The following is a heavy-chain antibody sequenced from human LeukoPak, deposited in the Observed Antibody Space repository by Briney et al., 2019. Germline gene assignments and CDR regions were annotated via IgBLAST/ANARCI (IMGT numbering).Heavy chain of an antibody. Sequence: PGGSLRLSCAASGFTFSSYSMNWVRQAPGKGLEWVSYISSSSSTIYYADSVKGRFTISRDNAKNSLYLQMNSLRAEDTAVYYCARFPIRGFDYWGQGTLVTVSS. V-gene: IGHV3-48*01. CDR1: GFTFSSYS. CDR3: ARFPIRGFDY. J-gene: IGHJ4*02. D-gene: IGHD3-9*01. CDR2: ISSSSSTI.